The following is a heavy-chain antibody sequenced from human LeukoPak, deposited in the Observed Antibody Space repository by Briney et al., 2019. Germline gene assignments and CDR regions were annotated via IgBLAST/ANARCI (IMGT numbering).Heavy chain of an antibody. CDR3: ARADYYGSGNNWFDP. Sequence: SETLSLTCTVSGGSVSSGSYYWSWIRQPPGKGLEWIGYIYYSGSTNYNPSLKSRVTISVDTSKNQFSLKLSSLTAADTAVYYCARADYYGSGNNWFDPWGQGTLVTVSS. CDR1: GGSVSSGSYY. CDR2: IYYSGST. V-gene: IGHV4-61*01. D-gene: IGHD3-10*01. J-gene: IGHJ5*02.